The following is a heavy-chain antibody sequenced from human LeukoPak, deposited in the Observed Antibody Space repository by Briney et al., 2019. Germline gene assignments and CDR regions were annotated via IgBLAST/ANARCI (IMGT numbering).Heavy chain of an antibody. J-gene: IGHJ4*02. Sequence: ASVKISCKASGCTFTSYDINWVRQATGQGLEWMGWMNPNSGNTGYAQKFQGRVTMTRNTSISTAYMELSSLRSEDTAVYYCARDPTRGDLSVYWGQGTLVTVSS. CDR1: GCTFTSYD. V-gene: IGHV1-8*01. CDR3: ARDPTRGDLSVY. D-gene: IGHD7-27*01. CDR2: MNPNSGNT.